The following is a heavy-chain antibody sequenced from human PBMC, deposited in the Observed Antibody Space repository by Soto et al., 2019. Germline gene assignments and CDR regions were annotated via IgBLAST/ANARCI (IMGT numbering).Heavy chain of an antibody. V-gene: IGHV4-34*01. CDR2: FYDSGST. CDR3: ARGKWADRFAN. CDR1: GGSFSGYY. J-gene: IGHJ4*02. D-gene: IGHD1-26*01. Sequence: PSETLSLTCAVYGGSFSGYYWSWIRQPPGKGLEWIGEFYDSGSTNYNPSFKSRVTISAARSSNQFSLKMTSMTAADTAVYYCARGKWADRFANWGQGILVTVSS.